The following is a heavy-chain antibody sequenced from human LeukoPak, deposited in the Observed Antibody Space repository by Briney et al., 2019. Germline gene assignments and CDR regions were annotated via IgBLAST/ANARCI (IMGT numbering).Heavy chain of an antibody. Sequence: ASVKVSCKASGYTFTSYDINWVRQATGHGLEWMGWMNPNSGNMAYAQKFQGRVTITRNTSINTAYMELSSLTSEDTAMYYCARGRATVTTHWLDPWGQGTLVAVSS. CDR1: GYTFTSYD. V-gene: IGHV1-8*03. D-gene: IGHD4-11*01. CDR3: ARGRATVTTHWLDP. J-gene: IGHJ5*02. CDR2: MNPNSGNM.